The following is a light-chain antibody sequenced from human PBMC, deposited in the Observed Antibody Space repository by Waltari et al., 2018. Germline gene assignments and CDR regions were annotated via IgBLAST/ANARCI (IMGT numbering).Light chain of an antibody. CDR3: GTWDNSLSGWV. V-gene: IGLV1-51*01. J-gene: IGLJ3*02. Sequence: QSVLTQPPSASAAPGQKVTISCSGAASNIGNNFVSWYQQFPGASPKLLIFETNKRPSGIPDRFSGSKSGTSATLGITGLQTGDEADYYCGTWDNSLSGWVFGTGTKLTVL. CDR2: ETN. CDR1: ASNIGNNF.